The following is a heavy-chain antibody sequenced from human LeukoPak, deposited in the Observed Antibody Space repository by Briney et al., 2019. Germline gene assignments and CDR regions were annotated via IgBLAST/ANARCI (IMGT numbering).Heavy chain of an antibody. CDR3: ARRNSNWFDP. V-gene: IGHV5-10-1*01. D-gene: IGHD4-23*01. J-gene: IGHJ5*02. CDR2: IDTSDSYT. Sequence: GESLRSSGQGSGNIFTSYYISGVHQPPGKGLEWMGTIDTSDSYTNCSPSFQGHVTISADKSNSTAYLQWSSVKASDTAMYHCARRNSNWFDPWGQGTLVTVSS. CDR1: GNIFTSYY.